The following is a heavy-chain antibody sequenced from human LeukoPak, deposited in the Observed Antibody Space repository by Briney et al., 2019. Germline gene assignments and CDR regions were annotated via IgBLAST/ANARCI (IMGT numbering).Heavy chain of an antibody. J-gene: IGHJ4*02. D-gene: IGHD1-14*01. CDR3: ARLRPGAGFDY. CDR2: ITLDGSGK. Sequence: HPGGSLRLNCAASGFTISSCWLSWVRQAPRTGLEGVGNITLDGSGKYYVDSVKGRSTISRDNAKNSLYLQMNSLRAEDTAVYYCARLRPGAGFDYWGQGTLVTVVS. CDR1: GFTISSCW. V-gene: IGHV3-7*01.